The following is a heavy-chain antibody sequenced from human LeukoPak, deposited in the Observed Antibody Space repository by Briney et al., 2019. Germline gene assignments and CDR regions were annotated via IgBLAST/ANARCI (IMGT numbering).Heavy chain of an antibody. CDR3: ARDPDYYDSSGYYYVDAFDI. Sequence: SETLSLTCAVYGGSFSGYYWSWIRQPPGKGLEWIGEINHSGSTNYNPSLKSRVTISVDTSKNQFSLTLSSVTAADTAVYYCARDPDYYDSSGYYYVDAFDIWGQGTMVTVSS. V-gene: IGHV4-34*01. J-gene: IGHJ3*02. D-gene: IGHD3-22*01. CDR2: INHSGST. CDR1: GGSFSGYY.